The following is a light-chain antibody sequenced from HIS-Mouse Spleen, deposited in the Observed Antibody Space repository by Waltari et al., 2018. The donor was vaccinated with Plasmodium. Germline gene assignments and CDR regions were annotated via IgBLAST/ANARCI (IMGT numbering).Light chain of an antibody. Sequence: SYELTQPPSVSVSPGQTARITCSGDDLPKKYHYWYQQKSGQAPVLVIYEDSKRPSGIPERFSGSSSGTMATLTISGAQVEDEADYYCYSTDSSGNHRVFGGGTKLTVL. J-gene: IGLJ3*02. V-gene: IGLV3-10*01. CDR2: EDS. CDR1: DLPKKY. CDR3: YSTDSSGNHRV.